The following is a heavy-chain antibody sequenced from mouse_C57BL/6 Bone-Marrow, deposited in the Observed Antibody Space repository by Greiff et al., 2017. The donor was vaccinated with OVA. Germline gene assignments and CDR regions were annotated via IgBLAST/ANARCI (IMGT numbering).Heavy chain of an antibody. CDR1: GYTFTSYT. J-gene: IGHJ2*01. V-gene: IGHV1-4*01. Sequence: QVQLQQSGAELARPGASVKMSCKASGYTFTSYTMHWVKQRPGQGLEWIGYINPSSGYTKYNQKFKDKATLTADESSSTAYMQLSSLTSEDSAVYYCARSRLGTGNDYWGQGTTLTVSS. CDR2: INPSSGYT. D-gene: IGHD4-1*01. CDR3: ARSRLGTGNDY.